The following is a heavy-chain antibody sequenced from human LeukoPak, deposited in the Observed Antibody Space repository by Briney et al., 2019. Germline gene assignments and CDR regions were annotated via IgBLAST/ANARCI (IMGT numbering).Heavy chain of an antibody. CDR1: GDSVSSNRAA. CDR2: TCYRSKWYN. V-gene: IGHV6-1*01. J-gene: IGHJ4*02. CDR3: ARDQTGDLQFDY. D-gene: IGHD3-16*01. Sequence: SQTLSLTCAISGDSVSSNRAAWNWIRQSPSRGLEWLGRTCYRSKWYNNYAVSVKSRITINPDTSKNQFSLQLNSVTPEDTAVYFCARDQTGDLQFDYWGQGTLVTVSS.